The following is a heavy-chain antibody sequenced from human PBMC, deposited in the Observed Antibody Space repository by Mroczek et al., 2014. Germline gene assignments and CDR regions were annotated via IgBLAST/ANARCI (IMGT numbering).Heavy chain of an antibody. Sequence: QVQLQQWGAGLLKPSETLSLTCAVYGRSFSGYYWSWIRQPPGKGLEWIGEINHSGSTNYNPSLKSRVTIPVDTSKNQFSLKLSSVTAADTAVYYCARGRTPPPPAAIPSFQNWFDPWGQGTLVTVSS. CDR3: ARGRTPPPPAAIPSFQNWFDP. V-gene: IGHV4-34*01. J-gene: IGHJ5*02. CDR1: GRSFSGYY. CDR2: INHSGST. D-gene: IGHD2-2*01.